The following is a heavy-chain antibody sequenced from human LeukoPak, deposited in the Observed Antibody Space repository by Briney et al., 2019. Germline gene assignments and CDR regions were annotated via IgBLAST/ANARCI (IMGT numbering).Heavy chain of an antibody. Sequence: PSETLSLTCTVSGGSFSSVDYYWSWIRQPPGKGLEWIGYIYYSGTTNYNPSLKSRVTVSVDTSKNQFSLNLTSVTAADTAVYYCARNMYRTVMDWGQGTLVTVSS. D-gene: IGHD3-16*01. J-gene: IGHJ4*02. CDR2: IYYSGTT. V-gene: IGHV4-30-4*01. CDR1: GGSFSSVDYY. CDR3: ARNMYRTVMD.